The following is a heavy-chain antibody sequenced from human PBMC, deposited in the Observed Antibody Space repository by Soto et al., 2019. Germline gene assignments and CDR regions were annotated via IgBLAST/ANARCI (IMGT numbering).Heavy chain of an antibody. CDR1: GGTFSSYA. V-gene: IGHV1-69*01. CDR3: ARANIGHTVATLFSRYYYYKMDV. CDR2: IIPIIGSP. D-gene: IGHD4-17*01. Sequence: QVQLVQSGAEVKKPGSSVKVSCKASGGTFSSYAISWVRQAPGQGLEWMGGIIPIIGSPNYAQKFQGRVTITADESTSTAYMELSSLRSEDTALYYCARANIGHTVATLFSRYYYYKMDVWGQGTTVTVSS. J-gene: IGHJ6*02.